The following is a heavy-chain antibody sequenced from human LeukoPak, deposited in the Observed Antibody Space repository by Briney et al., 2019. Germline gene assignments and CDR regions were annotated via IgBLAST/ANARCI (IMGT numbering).Heavy chain of an antibody. CDR1: GFTFSNFG. Sequence: GGSLRLSCTASGFTFSNFGIHWVRQAPGKGLEWVAVISRDGRKTYYADSVKGRFTISRDNSKNTLYLQMNSLRAEDTAVYYCAKEYNDIPDSFDYWGQGTLVTVSS. CDR2: ISRDGRKT. V-gene: IGHV3-30*18. CDR3: AKEYNDIPDSFDY. D-gene: IGHD1-14*01. J-gene: IGHJ4*02.